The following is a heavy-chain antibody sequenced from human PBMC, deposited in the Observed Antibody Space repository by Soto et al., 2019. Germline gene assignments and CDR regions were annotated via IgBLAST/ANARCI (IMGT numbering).Heavy chain of an antibody. CDR2: ISPGSRYP. CDR3: VRGGGGGLFDP. CDR1: GFTFGDSY. Sequence: PGGSLRLSCAGSGFTFGDSYMSWICQAPGKGLEWLSYISPGSRYPAYADSVKGRFTISRDNAERSLYLQMMSLTAEDTAIYYCVRGGGGGLFDPWGQGTMVTVSS. J-gene: IGHJ5*02. V-gene: IGHV3-11*06. D-gene: IGHD2-15*01.